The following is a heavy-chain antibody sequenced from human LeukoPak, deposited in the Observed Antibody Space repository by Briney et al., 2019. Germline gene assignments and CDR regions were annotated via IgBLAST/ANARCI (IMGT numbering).Heavy chain of an antibody. J-gene: IGHJ4*02. V-gene: IGHV1-24*01. CDR2: FDPEDGET. D-gene: IGHD3-10*01. CDR3: ATSDGFGELRS. CDR1: GYTLTELS. Sequence: ASVKVSCKVSGYTLTELSMHWVRQAPGKGLEWMGGFDPEDGETIYAQKFRGRVTMTEDTSTDTAYMELSSLRSEDSAVYYCATSDGFGELRSWGQGTLVTVSS.